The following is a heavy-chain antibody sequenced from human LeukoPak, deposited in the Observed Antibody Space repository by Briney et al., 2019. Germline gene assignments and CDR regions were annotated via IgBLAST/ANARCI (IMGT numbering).Heavy chain of an antibody. Sequence: PGGSLRLSCAASGFRFSTYWMHWVRQAPGKGLVWVSRINTDGSESYADSVRGRFTISRDNAKNSLYLQMNSLRAEDTAVYYCARTVYSYGLISYFDYWGQGTLVTVSS. CDR3: ARTVYSYGLISYFDY. CDR2: INTDGSE. D-gene: IGHD5-18*01. J-gene: IGHJ4*02. CDR1: GFRFSTYW. V-gene: IGHV3-74*01.